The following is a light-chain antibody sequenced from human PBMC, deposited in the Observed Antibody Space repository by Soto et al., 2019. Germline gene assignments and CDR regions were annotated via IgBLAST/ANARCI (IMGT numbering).Light chain of an antibody. V-gene: IGKV3-15*01. CDR3: QQYNTWPLT. CDR1: QNISSN. CDR2: GAS. J-gene: IGKJ4*01. Sequence: EIVMTQSPVTLSVSPGERATLSCKSSQNISSNLAWYQQRPGQAPRLLIYGASTRATGLPARFSGSGSGTDFTLTISGLQSEDFALYYCQQYNTWPLTFGGGTKVEIK.